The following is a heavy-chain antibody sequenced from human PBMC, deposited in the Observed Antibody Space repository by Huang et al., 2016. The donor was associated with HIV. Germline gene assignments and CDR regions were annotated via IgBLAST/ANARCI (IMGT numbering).Heavy chain of an antibody. D-gene: IGHD6-13*01. CDR1: GGSISSSSYY. V-gene: IGHV4-39*01. Sequence: QLQLQESGPGLVKPSETLSLTCTVSGGSISSSSYYWGWFRQPPGKGLEWIGSIYPSGTTYYNPSLKSRVTIPVDTSRTQFSLKLGSVTAADTAVYYWAAHGRIVGIPAAPLRFDPWGQGTLVTVSS. CDR2: IYPSGTT. J-gene: IGHJ5*02. CDR3: AAHGRIVGIPAAPLRFDP.